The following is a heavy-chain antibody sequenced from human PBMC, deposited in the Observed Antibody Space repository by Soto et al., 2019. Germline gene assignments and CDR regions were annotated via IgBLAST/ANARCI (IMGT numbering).Heavy chain of an antibody. J-gene: IGHJ3*02. CDR2: ISSSGGST. V-gene: IGHV3-23*01. CDR3: AKDPNGYYVGGFEM. CDR1: GFTFDNYA. Sequence: PVGPLKPSSAASGFTFDNYAMSWVRQAPAKGLEWVAGISSSGGSTYYADSPKGRFTLSRDNPKKTLSPQMNSLRAQDTAPSYSAKDPNGYYVGGFEMWGQGTKVTVSS. D-gene: IGHD4-17*01.